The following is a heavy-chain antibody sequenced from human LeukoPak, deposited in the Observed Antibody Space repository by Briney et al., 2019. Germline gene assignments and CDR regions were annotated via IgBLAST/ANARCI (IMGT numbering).Heavy chain of an antibody. D-gene: IGHD3-10*02. CDR1: GFTFEDYT. J-gene: IGHJ6*04. CDR2: ISWDGGTR. CDR3: AELGITMIGGV. V-gene: IGHV3-43*01. Sequence: GGSLRLSCAASGFTFEDYTMHWVRQAPGKGLEWVSLISWDGGTRYYADSVKGRFTISRDNAKNSLYLQMNSLRAEDTAVYYCAELGITMIGGVWGKGTTVTISS.